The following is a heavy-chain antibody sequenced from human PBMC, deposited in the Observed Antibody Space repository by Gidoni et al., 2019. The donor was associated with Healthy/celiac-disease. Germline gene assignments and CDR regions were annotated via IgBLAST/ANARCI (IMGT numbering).Heavy chain of an antibody. CDR1: GFTFSSYG. CDR2: ISYDGSNK. D-gene: IGHD3-16*02. CDR3: AKEGGLGELSLYERPMDV. J-gene: IGHJ6*02. Sequence: QVQLVESGGGVVQPGRSLRLSCAASGFTFSSYGMHWVRQAPGKGLEWVAVISYDGSNKDYADSVKGRFTISRDNSKNTLYLQMNSLRAEDTAVYYCAKEGGLGELSLYERPMDVWGQGTTVTVSS. V-gene: IGHV3-30*18.